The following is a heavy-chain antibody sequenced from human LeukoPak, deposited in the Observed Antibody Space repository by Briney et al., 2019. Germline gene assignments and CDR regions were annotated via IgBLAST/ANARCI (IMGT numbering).Heavy chain of an antibody. V-gene: IGHV3-33*01. CDR1: GFTFSHYG. D-gene: IGHD4-11*01. CDR2: IWYDGTNQ. CDR3: ARDAQRGFDYSNSLEY. J-gene: IGHJ4*02. Sequence: GGSLRLSCAAAGFTFSHYGMHWVRQAPGKGLEWVAVIWYDGTNQYYGDSVKGRFTISRDDSGNTVYLQMNSLRPDDTGVYYCARDAQRGFDYSNSLEYWGQGTPVTVST.